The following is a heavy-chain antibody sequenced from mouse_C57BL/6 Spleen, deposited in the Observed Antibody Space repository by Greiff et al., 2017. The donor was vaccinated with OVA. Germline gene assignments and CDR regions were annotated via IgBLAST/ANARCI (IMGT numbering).Heavy chain of an antibody. V-gene: IGHV5-16*01. CDR3: ARVFTYWYFDV. Sequence: EVQRVESEGGLVQPGSSMKLSCTASGFTFSDYYMAWVRQVPEKGLEWVANINYDGSSTYYLDSLKSRFIISRDNAKNILYLQMSSLKSEDTATYYCARVFTYWYFDVWGTGTTVTVSS. D-gene: IGHD1-1*01. J-gene: IGHJ1*03. CDR2: INYDGSST. CDR1: GFTFSDYY.